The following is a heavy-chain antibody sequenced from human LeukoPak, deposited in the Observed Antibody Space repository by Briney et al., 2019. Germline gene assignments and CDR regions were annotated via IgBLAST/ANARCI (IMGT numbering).Heavy chain of an antibody. Sequence: SETLSLTCTVSGGSISSSSYYWGWIRQPPGKGLEWIGSIYYSGSTYYNPSLKSRVTIAVDTSKNQFSLKLSSVTAADTAVYYCATSGYDFWSGYSLYYFDYWGQGTLVTVSS. CDR1: GGSISSSSYY. J-gene: IGHJ4*02. CDR2: IYYSGST. D-gene: IGHD3-3*01. CDR3: ATSGYDFWSGYSLYYFDY. V-gene: IGHV4-39*01.